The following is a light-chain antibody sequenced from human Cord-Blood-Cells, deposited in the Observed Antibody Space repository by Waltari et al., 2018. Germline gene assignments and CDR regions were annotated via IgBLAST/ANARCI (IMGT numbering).Light chain of an antibody. CDR2: EVS. Sequence: QSALTQPASVSGSPGQSITISCTGTSSDVGGYNYVSRYQQHPGKAPKLKIYEVSNRPSGVSNRFSGSKSGNTASLTISGLQAEDEADYYCSSYTSSSTLYVFGTGTKVTVL. J-gene: IGLJ1*01. CDR3: SSYTSSSTLYV. V-gene: IGLV2-14*01. CDR1: SSDVGGYNY.